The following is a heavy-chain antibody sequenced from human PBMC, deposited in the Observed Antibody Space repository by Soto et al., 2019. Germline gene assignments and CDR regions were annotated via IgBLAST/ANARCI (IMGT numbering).Heavy chain of an antibody. CDR3: ARGRVDTAMVRNYYYYYGMDV. J-gene: IGHJ6*02. D-gene: IGHD5-18*01. CDR1: GGSFSGYY. V-gene: IGHV4-34*01. CDR2: INHSGST. Sequence: SETLSLTCAVYGGSFSGYYWSWIRQSPGKGLEWIGEINHSGSTNYNPSLKSRVTISVDTSKNQFSLKLRSVTAADTAVYYCARGRVDTAMVRNYYYYYGMDVWGQGTTVTVSS.